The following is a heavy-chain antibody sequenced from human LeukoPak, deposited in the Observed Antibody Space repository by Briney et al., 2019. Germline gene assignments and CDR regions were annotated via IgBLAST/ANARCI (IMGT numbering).Heavy chain of an antibody. V-gene: IGHV3-74*01. CDR2: INSDVTLT. J-gene: IGHJ4*02. Sequence: SGGSLRLSCAASEFTFSSYWMHWVRQAPGKGLVWVSRINSDVTLTTYADSVKGRFTISRDNSKNTLYLQMNSLRAEDTAVYYCAMKGMANGDYEPFDYWGQGTLVTVSS. CDR1: EFTFSSYW. CDR3: AMKGMANGDYEPFDY. D-gene: IGHD4-17*01.